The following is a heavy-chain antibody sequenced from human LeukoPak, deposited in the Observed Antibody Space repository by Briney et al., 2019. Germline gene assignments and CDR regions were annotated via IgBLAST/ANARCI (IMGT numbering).Heavy chain of an antibody. CDR3: ARQTGSGLFILP. Sequence: PGGSLRLSCAASGFTFSSYGMHWVRQAPGKGLEWVAFTRYDESIKDYADSVKGRFTISRDNSKNTLYLQMNSLRGEDTAVYYCARQTGSGLFILPGGQGTLVTVSS. CDR1: GFTFSSYG. CDR2: TRYDESIK. V-gene: IGHV3-30*02. J-gene: IGHJ4*02. D-gene: IGHD3/OR15-3a*01.